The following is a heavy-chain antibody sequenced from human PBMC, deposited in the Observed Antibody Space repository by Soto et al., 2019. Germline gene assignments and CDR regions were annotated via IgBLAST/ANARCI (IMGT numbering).Heavy chain of an antibody. V-gene: IGHV4-34*01. Sequence: SETMSLTCAVYGGSFSGYCWSWIRQPPGKGLEWIGEINHSGSTNYNPSLKSRVTISVDTSKNQFSLKLSSVTAADMAVYYRARGGIYYRSWYFDHWGQGTLVTVSS. J-gene: IGHJ4*02. CDR1: GGSFSGYC. D-gene: IGHD6-13*01. CDR3: ARGGIYYRSWYFDH. CDR2: INHSGST.